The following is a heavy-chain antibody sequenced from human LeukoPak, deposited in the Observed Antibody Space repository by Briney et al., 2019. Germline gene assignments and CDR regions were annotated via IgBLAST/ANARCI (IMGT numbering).Heavy chain of an antibody. CDR2: IYYSGSI. CDR1: GGSISSGDYY. Sequence: PSETLSLTCTVSGGSISSGDYYWSWIRQPPGKGLEWIGYIYYSGSIYYNPSLKSRVTISVDTSKNQFSLKLSSVTAADTAVYYCAREDDYGETDYWGQGTLVTVFS. V-gene: IGHV4-30-4*01. D-gene: IGHD4-17*01. CDR3: AREDDYGETDY. J-gene: IGHJ4*02.